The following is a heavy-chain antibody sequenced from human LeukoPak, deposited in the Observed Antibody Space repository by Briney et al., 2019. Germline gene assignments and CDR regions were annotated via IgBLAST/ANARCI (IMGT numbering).Heavy chain of an antibody. CDR2: ISSSRTSI. J-gene: IGHJ4*02. D-gene: IGHD6-13*01. CDR3: ARDLWAAAGPFDY. Sequence: PGGSLRLSCAASGFTFSSYSMNWVRQAPGKGLEWVSYISSSRTSIDYADSVKGRFTISRDNAKNSLYLQMNSLRAEDTAVYYCARDLWAAAGPFDYWGQGSLATVSS. CDR1: GFTFSSYS. V-gene: IGHV3-48*01.